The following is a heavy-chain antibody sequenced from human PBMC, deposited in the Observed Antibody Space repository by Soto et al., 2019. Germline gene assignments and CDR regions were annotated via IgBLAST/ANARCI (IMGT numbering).Heavy chain of an antibody. D-gene: IGHD2-15*01. CDR1: GCTFTSYA. CDR2: INAGNGNT. Sequence: GSGKVSFKASGCTFTSYAMHLVRQAPGQRLEWMGWINAGNGNTKYSQKFQGRVTITRDTSASTAYMELSSLRSEDTAVYYCARVGLVVPFDYWGQGTMVTVSS. CDR3: ARVGLVVPFDY. J-gene: IGHJ4*02. V-gene: IGHV1-3*01.